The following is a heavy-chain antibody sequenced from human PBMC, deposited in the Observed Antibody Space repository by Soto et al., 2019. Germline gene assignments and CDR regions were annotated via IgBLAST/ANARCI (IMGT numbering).Heavy chain of an antibody. Sequence: PGGSLRLSCAASGFTFSSYAMSWVRQAPGKGLEWVSTISGSGGSAYYADSVKGRFTISRDNSKNTLYLQMNSLRAEDTAVYYCAKGSGGSRTYYFDYWGQGTQVTVSS. J-gene: IGHJ4*02. CDR3: AKGSGGSRTYYFDY. CDR2: ISGSGGSA. CDR1: GFTFSSYA. D-gene: IGHD2-15*01. V-gene: IGHV3-23*01.